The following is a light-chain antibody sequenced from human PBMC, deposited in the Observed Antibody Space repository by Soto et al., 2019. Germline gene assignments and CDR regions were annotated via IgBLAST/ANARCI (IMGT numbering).Light chain of an antibody. Sequence: QLVLTQPPSVSGAPGQRVTISCTGSSSNIGAGYPVHWYQQLPGTAPKLLVAGNRPSGVPDRFSVSKSGASASLAITGLQAEEEADSYCQSYDSTLSRRWVFGGGTKVTVL. V-gene: IGLV1-40*01. CDR3: QSYDSTLSRRWV. CDR1: SSNIGAGYP. J-gene: IGLJ3*02. CDR2: G.